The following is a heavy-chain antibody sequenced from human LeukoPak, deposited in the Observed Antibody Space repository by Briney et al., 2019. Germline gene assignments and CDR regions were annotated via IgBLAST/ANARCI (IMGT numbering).Heavy chain of an antibody. D-gene: IGHD6-19*01. CDR2: IWYDGSNK. J-gene: IGHJ4*02. CDR3: ARGSGIAVAGRPFDY. Sequence: PGGSLRLSCAASGFTFSSYGMHWVRQAPGKGLEWVAVIWYDGSNKYYADSVKGRFTISRDNSKNTLYLQMNSLRAEDTAVYYCARGSGIAVAGRPFDYWGQGTLVTVSS. CDR1: GFTFSSYG. V-gene: IGHV3-33*01.